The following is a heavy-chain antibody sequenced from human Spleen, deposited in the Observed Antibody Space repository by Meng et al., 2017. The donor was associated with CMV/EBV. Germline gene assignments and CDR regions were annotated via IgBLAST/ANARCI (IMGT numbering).Heavy chain of an antibody. J-gene: IGHJ5*02. CDR2: IYYNGNT. D-gene: IGHD4-17*01. Sequence: TCTVCGGSMGRGTYHWAWIRQPPGKGLEWIGSIYYNGNTFYNPSLKSRVTISGDTSKNQFSLKVNSLTAADTAVYYCALTTVNWFDPWGHGTLVTVSS. V-gene: IGHV4-39*07. CDR3: ALTTVNWFDP. CDR1: GGSMGRGTYH.